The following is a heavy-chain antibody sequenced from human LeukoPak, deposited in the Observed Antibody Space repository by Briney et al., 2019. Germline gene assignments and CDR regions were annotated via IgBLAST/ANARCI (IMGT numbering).Heavy chain of an antibody. Sequence: GGSLRLSCAASGFTFDDYAMHWARQAPGKGLEWVSGISWNSGSIGYADSVKGRFTISRDNAKNSLYLQMNSLRAEDTAVYYCARDPSRGYTYGYGDYWGQGSLVTVSS. CDR2: ISWNSGSI. V-gene: IGHV3-9*01. CDR3: ARDPSRGYTYGYGDY. J-gene: IGHJ4*02. D-gene: IGHD5-18*01. CDR1: GFTFDDYA.